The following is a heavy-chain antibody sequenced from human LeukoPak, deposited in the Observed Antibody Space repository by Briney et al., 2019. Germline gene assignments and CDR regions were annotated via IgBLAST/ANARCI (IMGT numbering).Heavy chain of an antibody. CDR1: GGSISSSSYY. CDR3: ARHGAHRRDGYNSGIDY. Sequence: PSETLSLTCTVSGGSISSSSYYWGWIRQPPGKGLEWIGSIYYGGSTYYNPSLKSRVTISVDTSKNQFSLKLSSVTAADTAVYYCARHGAHRRDGYNSGIDYWGQGTLVTVSS. D-gene: IGHD5-24*01. CDR2: IYYGGST. J-gene: IGHJ4*02. V-gene: IGHV4-39*01.